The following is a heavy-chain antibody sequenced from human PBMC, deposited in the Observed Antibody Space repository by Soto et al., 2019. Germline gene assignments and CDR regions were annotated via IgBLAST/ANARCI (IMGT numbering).Heavy chain of an antibody. D-gene: IGHD3-10*01. J-gene: IGHJ5*02. V-gene: IGHV1-69*02. CDR2: IIPILGIA. Sequence: QVQLVQSGAEVKKPGSSVKVSCKASGGTFSSYTIIWVRQAPGQGLEWMGRIIPILGIANYAQKFQGRVTITADKSTSTAYMELSSLRSEDTAVYYCARGSGSYLSAFDPWGQGTLVTVSS. CDR1: GGTFSSYT. CDR3: ARGSGSYLSAFDP.